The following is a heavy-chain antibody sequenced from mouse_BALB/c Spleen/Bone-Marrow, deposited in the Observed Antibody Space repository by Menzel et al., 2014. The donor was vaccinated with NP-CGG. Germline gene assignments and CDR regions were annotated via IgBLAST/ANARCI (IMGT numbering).Heavy chain of an antibody. J-gene: IGHJ3*01. CDR2: IDPYDSET. V-gene: IGHV1-52*01. Sequence: QVLVTRSGTALVSPGLSVKLSFNTSAYTLTSYSLNWVMHRPEQGLAWFGRIDPYDSETHYNQKFKDKAILTVDKSSSTAYMQVSSLTSEDSAVYYCARGRDYDVFSYWGQGTLVTV. D-gene: IGHD2-4*01. CDR1: AYTLTSYS. CDR3: ARGRDYDVFSY.